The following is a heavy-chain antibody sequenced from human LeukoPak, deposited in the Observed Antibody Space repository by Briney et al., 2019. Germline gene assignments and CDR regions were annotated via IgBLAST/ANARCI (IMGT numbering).Heavy chain of an antibody. CDR1: GGSISSSSYY. CDR2: IYHSGST. Sequence: SETLSLTCTVSGGSISSSSYYWGWIRQPPGKGLEWIGSIYHSGSTYYNPSLKSRVTISVDTSKNQFSLKLSSVTAADTAVYYCARGDYYDSSGYYVDYFDYWGQGTLVTVSS. J-gene: IGHJ4*02. D-gene: IGHD3-22*01. CDR3: ARGDYYDSSGYYVDYFDY. V-gene: IGHV4-39*07.